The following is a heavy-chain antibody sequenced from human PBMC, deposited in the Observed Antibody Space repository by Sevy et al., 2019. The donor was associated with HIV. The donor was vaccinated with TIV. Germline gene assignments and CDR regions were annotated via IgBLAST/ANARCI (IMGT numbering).Heavy chain of an antibody. J-gene: IGHJ4*02. Sequence: GGSLRLSCAASGFTFSSYSMNWDRQAPGKGLEWVSYISSSSSTIYYADSVKGRFTISRDNAKNSLYLQMNSLRDEDTAVYYCARDLGVAEQHTYYFDYWGQGTLVTVSS. CDR2: ISSSSSTI. CDR3: ARDLGVAEQHTYYFDY. D-gene: IGHD3-3*01. CDR1: GFTFSSYS. V-gene: IGHV3-48*02.